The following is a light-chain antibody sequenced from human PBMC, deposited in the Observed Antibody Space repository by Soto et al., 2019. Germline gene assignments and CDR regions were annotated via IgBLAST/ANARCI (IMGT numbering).Light chain of an antibody. CDR1: QYFSKW. J-gene: IGKJ2*01. Sequence: DIQMTQSPSTLSASVGDRVTITCRASQYFSKWLAWYQQKPGKAPKLLIYDASTLQTGVPSRFSGSGSGTDFTLTISSLQPDDFATYYCQQYADYSGTFGQGTKLESK. CDR2: DAS. CDR3: QQYADYSGT. V-gene: IGKV1-5*01.